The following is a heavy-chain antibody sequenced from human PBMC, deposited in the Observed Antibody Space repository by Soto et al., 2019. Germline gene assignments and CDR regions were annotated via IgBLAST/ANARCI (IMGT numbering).Heavy chain of an antibody. Sequence: GASVRVSCKASGYTFTSYARHWVRQAPGQRLEWMGWINAGNGNTKYSQKFQGRVTITRDTSASTAYMELSSLRSEDTAVYYCARDKPNAPYSSGSKGANFAYWGQGTLVTVSS. CDR1: GYTFTSYA. CDR2: INAGNGNT. D-gene: IGHD6-19*01. V-gene: IGHV1-3*01. CDR3: ARDKPNAPYSSGSKGANFAY. J-gene: IGHJ4*02.